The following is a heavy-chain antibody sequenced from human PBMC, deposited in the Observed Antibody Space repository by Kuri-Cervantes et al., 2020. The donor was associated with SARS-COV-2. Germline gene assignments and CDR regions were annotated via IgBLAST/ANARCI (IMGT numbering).Heavy chain of an antibody. CDR2: IIPIFGTA. J-gene: IGHJ4*02. Sequence: ASVKVSCKASGYTFTSYGISWVLQAPGQGLEWMGGIIPIFGTANYAQKLQGRVTMTTDTSTSTAYMELRSLRSDDTAVYYCARDRPEKTTIFWSGYQTVHFDYWGQGTLVTVSS. CDR1: GYTFTSYG. CDR3: ARDRPEKTTIFWSGYQTVHFDY. D-gene: IGHD3-3*01. V-gene: IGHV1-18*01.